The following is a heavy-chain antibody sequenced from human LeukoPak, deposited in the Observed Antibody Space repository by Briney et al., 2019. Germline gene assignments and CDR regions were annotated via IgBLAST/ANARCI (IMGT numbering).Heavy chain of an antibody. CDR3: AREPRWVSYYGMDV. CDR1: GFTFSSYS. J-gene: IGHJ6*02. V-gene: IGHV3-21*01. Sequence: GGSLRLSCAASGFTFSSYSMNWVSQAPGKGLEWVSSISSSSSYIYYADSVKGRFTISRDNAKNSLYLQMNSLRAEDTAVYYCAREPRWVSYYGMDVWGQGTTVTVSS. D-gene: IGHD1-26*01. CDR2: ISSSSSYI.